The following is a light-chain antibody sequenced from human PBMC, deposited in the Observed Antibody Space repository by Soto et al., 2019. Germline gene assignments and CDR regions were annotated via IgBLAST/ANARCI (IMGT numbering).Light chain of an antibody. Sequence: AIQLTQSPSSLSASVGDRVTITCRASKGISSALAWYQQKPGKAPKLLIYDASSLESGVPSRFSGSGSGTDFTLTISSLQPEDVATYYCQQFNSYPVYTFGQGTKLEIK. J-gene: IGKJ2*01. CDR3: QQFNSYPVYT. CDR2: DAS. V-gene: IGKV1-13*02. CDR1: KGISSA.